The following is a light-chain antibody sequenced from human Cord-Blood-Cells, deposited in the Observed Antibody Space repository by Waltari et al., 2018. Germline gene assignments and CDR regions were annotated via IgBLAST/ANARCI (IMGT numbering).Light chain of an antibody. J-gene: IGLJ2*01. CDR3: SSYTSSSTLV. CDR2: DVS. V-gene: IGLV2-14*01. CDR1: SSDVGGYNH. Sequence: QSALTQPASVSGSPAQSITISCTGTSSDVGGYNHVSWYQQHPGKAPKLMIYDVSTRPSGVSNRFSGSKSGNTASLTISGLQAEDEADYYCSSYTSSSTLVFGGGTKLTVL.